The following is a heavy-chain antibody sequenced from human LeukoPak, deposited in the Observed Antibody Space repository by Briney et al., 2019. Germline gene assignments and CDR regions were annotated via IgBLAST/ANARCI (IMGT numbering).Heavy chain of an antibody. CDR2: IHSDGSVT. D-gene: IGHD1-26*01. V-gene: IGHV3-74*01. Sequence: GGSLRLSCAASGFSFSTHWMHWVRQAPGNGLVWVSRIHSDGSVTNYADSVKGRFTISRDNAENTLYLQMNSLRAEDTAVYYCVRIIVGASNWFDSWGQGTLVTVSS. J-gene: IGHJ5*01. CDR3: VRIIVGASNWFDS. CDR1: GFSFSTHW.